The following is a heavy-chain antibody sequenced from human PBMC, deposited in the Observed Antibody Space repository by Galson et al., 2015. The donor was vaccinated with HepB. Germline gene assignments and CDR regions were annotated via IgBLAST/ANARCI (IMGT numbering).Heavy chain of an antibody. D-gene: IGHD3-22*01. V-gene: IGHV1-69*13. CDR3: AREKRNYYDSTGYYRYYYGMDV. CDR2: IIPIFGTV. CDR1: GGTFGSYA. Sequence: SVKVSCKASGGTFGSYAISWVGQAPGQGLEWMGGIIPIFGTVNYAQKFQGRVTITADESTSTASMELSSLRSEDTAVYYCAREKRNYYDSTGYYRYYYGMDVWGQGTTVTVSS. J-gene: IGHJ6*02.